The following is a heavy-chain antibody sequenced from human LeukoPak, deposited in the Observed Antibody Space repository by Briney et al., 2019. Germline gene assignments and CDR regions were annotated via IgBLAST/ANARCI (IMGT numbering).Heavy chain of an antibody. CDR2: INYSGST. D-gene: IGHD6-19*01. V-gene: IGHV4-59*01. Sequence: PSETLSLTCTVSGGSITTYYWTWIRQPPGKGLECIGYINYSGSTNYNPSLKSRVTISVDTSKNQFSLKLSSVTAADTAVYYCARRVVAGMMGYFDYWGQGTLVTVSS. J-gene: IGHJ4*02. CDR1: GGSITTYY. CDR3: ARRVVAGMMGYFDY.